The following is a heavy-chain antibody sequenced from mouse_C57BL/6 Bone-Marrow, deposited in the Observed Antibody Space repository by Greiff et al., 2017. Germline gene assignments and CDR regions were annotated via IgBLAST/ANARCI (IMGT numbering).Heavy chain of an antibody. Sequence: VQLQQSGADLARPGASVKMSCKASGYTFTSYTMHWVKQRPGQGLEWIGYINPSSGYTKYNQKFKDKATLTADKSSSTAYMQLRSLTSEDSAVYYCARSTAVPFDYWGQGTTLTVSS. CDR2: INPSSGYT. V-gene: IGHV1-4*01. CDR3: ARSTAVPFDY. D-gene: IGHD5-1*01. CDR1: GYTFTSYT. J-gene: IGHJ2*01.